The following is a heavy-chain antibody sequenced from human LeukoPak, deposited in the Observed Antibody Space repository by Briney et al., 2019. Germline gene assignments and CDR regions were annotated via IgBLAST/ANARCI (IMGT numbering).Heavy chain of an antibody. V-gene: IGHV1-69*04. J-gene: IGHJ4*02. CDR3: ARGGWSTRHKSTVVKSSVIDY. Sequence: ASVKVSCKASGYTFTSYGISWVRQAPGQGLEWMGRIIPILGIANYAQKFQGRVTMTRDTSTSTVYMELSSLRSEDTAVYYCARGGWSTRHKSTVVKSSVIDYWGQGTLVTVSS. CDR1: GYTFTSYG. CDR2: IIPILGIA. D-gene: IGHD4-23*01.